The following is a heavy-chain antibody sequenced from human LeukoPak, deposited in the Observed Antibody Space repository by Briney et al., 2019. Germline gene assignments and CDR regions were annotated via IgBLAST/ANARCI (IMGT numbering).Heavy chain of an antibody. D-gene: IGHD3-10*01. CDR2: MNPNSGNT. Sequence: ASVKVSCKASGYTFTSYDINWVRQATGQGLEWMGWMNPNSGNTGYAQKFQGRVTITRNTSISTAYMELSSLRSEGTAVYYCARAVRDYYGSGSGYWFDPWGQGTQVTVSS. CDR3: ARAVRDYYGSGSGYWFDP. CDR1: GYTFTSYD. J-gene: IGHJ5*02. V-gene: IGHV1-8*03.